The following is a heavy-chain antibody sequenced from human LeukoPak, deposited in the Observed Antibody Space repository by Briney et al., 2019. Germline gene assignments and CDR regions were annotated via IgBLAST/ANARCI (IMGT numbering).Heavy chain of an antibody. CDR3: AKDLAITMIVVGLFDY. J-gene: IGHJ4*02. D-gene: IGHD3-22*01. V-gene: IGHV3-23*01. CDR2: ISGSGGST. CDR1: GFTFSSYA. Sequence: PGASLRLSCAASGFTFSSYAMSWVRPAPGKGLGWVSAISGSGGSTYYSDSVKGRFTISRDNSKNTLYLQMNSLRAEDTAVYYCAKDLAITMIVVGLFDYWGRGTLVTVSS.